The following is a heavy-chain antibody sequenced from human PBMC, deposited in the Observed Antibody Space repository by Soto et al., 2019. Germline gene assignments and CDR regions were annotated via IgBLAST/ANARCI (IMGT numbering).Heavy chain of an antibody. CDR1: GGSFSGYY. CDR3: ARVEAYGSGSYMLDY. D-gene: IGHD3-10*01. V-gene: IGHV4-34*01. J-gene: IGHJ4*02. CDR2: INHSGST. Sequence: QVQLQQWGAGLLKPSETLSLTCAVYGGSFSGYYWSWIRQPPGKGLEWIGEINHSGSTNYNPSLKSRVTISVDTSKNQFSLKLSSVTAADTAVYYCARVEAYGSGSYMLDYWGQGTLVTVSS.